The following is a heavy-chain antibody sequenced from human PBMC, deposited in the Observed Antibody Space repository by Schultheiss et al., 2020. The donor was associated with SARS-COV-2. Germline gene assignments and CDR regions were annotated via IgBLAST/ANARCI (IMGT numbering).Heavy chain of an antibody. CDR2: ISYDTTKQ. CDR3: ATGIAEARYFDL. CDR1: GFTFSNYA. V-gene: IGHV3-30-3*01. Sequence: GESLKISCAASGFTFSNYAMHWVRQAPGKGLEWLTFISYDTTKQYYADSVKGRFTSSRDNSKNTLFLQVNSLRPEDTAVYYCATGIAEARYFDLWGLGTRVTVSS. D-gene: IGHD6-19*01. J-gene: IGHJ4*02.